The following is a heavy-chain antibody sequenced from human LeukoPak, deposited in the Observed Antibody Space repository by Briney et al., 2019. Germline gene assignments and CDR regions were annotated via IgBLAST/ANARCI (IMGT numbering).Heavy chain of an antibody. J-gene: IGHJ4*02. D-gene: IGHD3-10*01. CDR1: GGSINSSSYY. Sequence: SETLSLTCTVSGGSINSSSYYWGXIRQPPGEALEWIGSIYHSGYTYYNPSLKSRVTISVDPSKSQFSLKLSSVTAADTAVYYCARSSMFRGVTVDYWGQGTLVTVSS. CDR3: ARSSMFRGVTVDY. CDR2: IYHSGYT. V-gene: IGHV4-39*01.